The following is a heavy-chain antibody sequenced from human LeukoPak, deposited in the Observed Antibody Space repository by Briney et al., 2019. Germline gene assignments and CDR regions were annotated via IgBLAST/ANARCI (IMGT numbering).Heavy chain of an antibody. V-gene: IGHV4-59*01. CDR2: ISYSGTT. CDR3: ARGVSKDWLYGPNFDY. D-gene: IGHD3-9*01. CDR1: GGSISRYY. J-gene: IGHJ4*02. Sequence: SETLSLTCTVSGGSISRYYWTWIRQPPGKGLEWIGYISYSGTTNCNPSLKSRVTISVDTSRNQFSLKLSSVTAADTAVYYCARGVSKDWLYGPNFDYWGQGTLVTVSS.